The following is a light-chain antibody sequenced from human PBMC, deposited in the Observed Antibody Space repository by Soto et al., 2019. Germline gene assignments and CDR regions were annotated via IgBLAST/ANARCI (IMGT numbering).Light chain of an antibody. V-gene: IGLV2-11*01. CDR3: CSYVAIYSFV. CDR2: DVT. J-gene: IGLJ1*01. Sequence: QSALTQPRSVSGSPGQSVTISCTGSSSDVGGYNFVSWYQQHPGKDPKLMIYDVTKRPSGVPDRFSGSKSGNTASLTISGRHTEDEADYFSCSYVAIYSFVFGTGPKLTVL. CDR1: SSDVGGYNF.